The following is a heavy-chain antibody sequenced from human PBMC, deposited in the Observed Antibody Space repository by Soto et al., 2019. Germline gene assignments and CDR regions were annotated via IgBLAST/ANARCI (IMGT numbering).Heavy chain of an antibody. CDR1: GDSVSSNTGT. Sequence: QVQLQQSGLGLVKPSQTLSLTCAISGDSVSSNTGTWNWIRQSPSRGLEWLGRTYYRSKWYNEYAEFGKSRITINPDTSKNQFSLQLDSMTPEDTAVNYCARGWGLNSWGQGTLVTVSS. D-gene: IGHD1-26*01. V-gene: IGHV6-1*01. J-gene: IGHJ5*01. CDR3: ARGWGLNS. CDR2: TYYRSKWYN.